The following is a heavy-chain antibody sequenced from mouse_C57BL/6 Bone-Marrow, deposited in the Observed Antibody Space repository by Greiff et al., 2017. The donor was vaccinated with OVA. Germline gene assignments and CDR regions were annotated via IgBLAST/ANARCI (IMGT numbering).Heavy chain of an antibody. D-gene: IGHD3-1*01. CDR3: ARWELGRRDY. CDR2: IDPSDSET. Sequence: QVQLQQPGAELVRPGYSVKLSCKASGYTFTSYWMHWVKQRPIQGLEWIGNIDPSDSETHYNQKFKDKATLTVDKSSSTAYMQLSSLTSEDSAVYYCARWELGRRDYWGQGPTLTFSS. CDR1: GYTFTSYW. J-gene: IGHJ2*01. V-gene: IGHV1-52*01.